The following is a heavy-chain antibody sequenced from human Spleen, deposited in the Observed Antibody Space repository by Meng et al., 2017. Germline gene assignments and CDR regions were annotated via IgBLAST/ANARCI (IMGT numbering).Heavy chain of an antibody. CDR2: MNPNSGNT. V-gene: IGHV1-8*01. D-gene: IGHD3-3*01. J-gene: IGHJ5*02. CDR3: ARVKLGLRFLEWLPNWFDP. Sequence: ASVKVSCKASGYTFTSYDINWVRQATGQGLEWMGWMNPNSGNTGYAQKFQGRVTMTRNTSISTAYIELSSLRSEDTAVYYCARVKLGLRFLEWLPNWFDPWGQGTLVTVSS. CDR1: GYTFTSYD.